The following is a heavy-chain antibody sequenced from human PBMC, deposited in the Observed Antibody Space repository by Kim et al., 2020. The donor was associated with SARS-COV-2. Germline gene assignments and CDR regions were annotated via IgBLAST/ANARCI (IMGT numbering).Heavy chain of an antibody. CDR2: ISYDGSNK. V-gene: IGHV3-30-3*01. D-gene: IGHD2-15*01. J-gene: IGHJ4*02. CDR1: GFTFSTYA. CDR3: ATTGYCSGGSCYEIQYYFDY. Sequence: GGSLRLSCAASGFTFSTYAMHWVRQAPGKGLEWVAVISYDGSNKYYADSVKGRFTISRDNSKNTLYLQMNSLRAEDTAVYYCATTGYCSGGSCYEIQYYFDYWGQGTLVTVSS.